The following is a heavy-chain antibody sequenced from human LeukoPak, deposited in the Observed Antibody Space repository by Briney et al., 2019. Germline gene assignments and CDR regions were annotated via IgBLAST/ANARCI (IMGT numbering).Heavy chain of an antibody. CDR3: AREGVGGYHEFDY. J-gene: IGHJ4*02. D-gene: IGHD5-12*01. V-gene: IGHV7-4-1*02. CDR2: INTNTGNP. Sequence: GASVKVSCKASGYTFTNYAMNWVRQAPGQGLGWMGWINTNTGNPTYAQGFTGRFVFSLDTSVSTAYLQISSLKAEDTAVYYCAREGVGGYHEFDYWGQGTLVTVSS. CDR1: GYTFTNYA.